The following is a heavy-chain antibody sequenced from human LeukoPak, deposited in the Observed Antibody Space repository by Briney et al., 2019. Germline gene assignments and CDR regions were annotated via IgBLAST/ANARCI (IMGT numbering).Heavy chain of an antibody. Sequence: ASVKVSCKASGGTFSSYAISWVRQAPGQGLEWMGGIIPVFGTTKYAQKFQGRVTITTDESTSTAYMELTSLRSEDTAVYYCARDSLTWNFNYWGQGTLVTVSS. D-gene: IGHD1-7*01. CDR1: GGTFSSYA. CDR2: IIPVFGTT. J-gene: IGHJ4*02. V-gene: IGHV1-69*05. CDR3: ARDSLTWNFNY.